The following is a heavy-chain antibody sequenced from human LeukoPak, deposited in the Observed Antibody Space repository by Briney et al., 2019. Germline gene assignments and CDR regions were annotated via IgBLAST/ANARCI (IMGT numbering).Heavy chain of an antibody. V-gene: IGHV3-74*01. D-gene: IGHD3-22*01. CDR1: GFTVSNTF. Sequence: PGGPLRLSCAASGFTVSNTFMSWVRQAPGKGLVWVSRINTDGSSTSYADSVKGRFTISRDNAKNTLYLQMNSLRAEDTAVYYCARERIDSSGYNNWGQGTLVTVSS. J-gene: IGHJ4*02. CDR2: INTDGSST. CDR3: ARERIDSSGYNN.